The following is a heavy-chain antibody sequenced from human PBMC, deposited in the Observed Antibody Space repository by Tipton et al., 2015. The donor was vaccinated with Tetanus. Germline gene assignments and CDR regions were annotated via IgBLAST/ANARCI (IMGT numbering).Heavy chain of an antibody. CDR1: GFTFDDYT. Sequence: SLRLSCAASGFTFDDYTMHWVRQAPGKGLEWVSAISPSGDATFHADSVKGRLIISRDNSKDTLYLQMNTLRAEDTAVYYCATRLRAGAYGFPLEYWGQGGLVTVSS. CDR2: ISPSGDAT. J-gene: IGHJ4*02. V-gene: IGHV3-23*01. D-gene: IGHD4-17*01. CDR3: ATRLRAGAYGFPLEY.